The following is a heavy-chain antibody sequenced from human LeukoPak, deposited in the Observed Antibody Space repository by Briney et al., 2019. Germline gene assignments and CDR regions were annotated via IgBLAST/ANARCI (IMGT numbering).Heavy chain of an antibody. CDR3: AKDCTAMVMGDAFDI. V-gene: IGHV3-23*01. CDR2: ISGSGGST. CDR1: GFTFSSYA. J-gene: IGHJ3*02. Sequence: GSLRLSCAASGFTFSSYAMSWVRQAPGKGLEWVSAISGSGGSTYYADSVKGRFTISRDNSKNTLYLQMNRLRAEDTAVYYCAKDCTAMVMGDAFDIWGQGTMVTVSS. D-gene: IGHD5-18*01.